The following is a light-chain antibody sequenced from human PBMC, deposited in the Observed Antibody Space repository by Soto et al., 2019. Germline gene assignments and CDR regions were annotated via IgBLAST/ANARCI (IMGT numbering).Light chain of an antibody. CDR2: GAS. J-gene: IGKJ2*01. CDR1: QSVRDN. V-gene: IGKV3-15*01. Sequence: EIVMTHSPATLSVSPGERATLSCRASQSVRDNLAWYQQKPGQAPRLLIYGASTRATGIPARFSCSGSGTEFTLTINSLQSEDFALYFCQQSNNWPYTFGQGTKLEIK. CDR3: QQSNNWPYT.